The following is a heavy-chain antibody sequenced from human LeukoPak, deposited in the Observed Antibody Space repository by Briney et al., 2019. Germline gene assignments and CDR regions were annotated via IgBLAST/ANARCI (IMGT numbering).Heavy chain of an antibody. V-gene: IGHV4-34*01. D-gene: IGHD6-13*01. CDR1: GESFSGYY. J-gene: IGHJ4*02. Sequence: SETLSLTCAVYGESFSGYYWSWLRQPPGKGLEWIGEIDHSGSTNYNPSLKSRVTISVDTSKNQFSLKLSSVTAADTAVYAREGFEQQLGVGECYFDYWGQGTLGTVS. CDR3: EGFEQQLGVGECYFDY. CDR2: IDHSGST.